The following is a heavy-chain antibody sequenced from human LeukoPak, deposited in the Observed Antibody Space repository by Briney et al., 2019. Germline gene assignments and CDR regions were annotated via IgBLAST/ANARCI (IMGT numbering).Heavy chain of an antibody. CDR2: IWYDGSNK. V-gene: IGHV3-33*06. J-gene: IGHJ4*02. CDR3: AKSNYYYDSSGYYVYYFDY. D-gene: IGHD3-22*01. CDR1: GFTFSSYG. Sequence: QPGRSLRLSCAASGFTFSSYGMHWVRQAPGKGLEWVAVIWYDGSNKYYADSVKGRFTISRGNSKNTLYLQMNSLRAEDTAVYYCAKSNYYYDSSGYYVYYFDYWGQGTLVTVSS.